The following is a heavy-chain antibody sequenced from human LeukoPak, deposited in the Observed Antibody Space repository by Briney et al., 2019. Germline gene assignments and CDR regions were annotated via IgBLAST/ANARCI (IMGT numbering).Heavy chain of an antibody. V-gene: IGHV3-7*03. J-gene: IGHJ4*02. Sequence: GGSLRLSCAASGFTFSRHWMYWVRQAPGKGLEWVANIKQDGDTKYYVDSVKGRFTICRDNAMNSLYLQMNSLRAEDTAIYYCARSLPYGTTWYGRSDFWGQGTLVTVSS. CDR1: GFTFSRHW. D-gene: IGHD6-13*01. CDR3: ARSLPYGTTWYGRSDF. CDR2: IKQDGDTK.